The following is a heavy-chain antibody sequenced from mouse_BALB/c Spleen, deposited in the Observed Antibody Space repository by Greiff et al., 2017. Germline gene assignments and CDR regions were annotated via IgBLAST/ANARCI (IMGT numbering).Heavy chain of an antibody. CDR1: GFNIKDTY. V-gene: IGHV14-3*02. J-gene: IGHJ4*01. CDR2: IDPANGNT. Sequence: EVKVEESGAELVKPGASVKLSCTASGFNIKDTYMHWVKQRPEQGLEWIGRIDPANGNTKYDPKFQGKATITADTSSNTAYLQLSSLTSEDTAVYYCARSRIYYDYDYAMDYWGQGTSVTVSS. D-gene: IGHD2-4*01. CDR3: ARSRIYYDYDYAMDY.